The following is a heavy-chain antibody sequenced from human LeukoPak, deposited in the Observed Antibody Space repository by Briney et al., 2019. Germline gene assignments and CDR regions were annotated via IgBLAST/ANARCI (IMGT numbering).Heavy chain of an antibody. CDR2: INPNSGDT. D-gene: IGHD2-21*01. CDR3: SRDCGEPTGYYMDG. Sequence: ASVKVSCKASGYTLTGYYMHWVRQAPGQGLEWMGWINPNSGDTNYAQKFQGRVTMTRDTSISTAYMELSSLRSDDTAVYYCSRDCGEPTGYYMDGCGKATSVSVSS. J-gene: IGHJ6*03. V-gene: IGHV1-2*02. CDR1: GYTLTGYY.